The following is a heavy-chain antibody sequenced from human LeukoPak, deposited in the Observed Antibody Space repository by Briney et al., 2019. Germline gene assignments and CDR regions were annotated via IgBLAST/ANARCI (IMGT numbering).Heavy chain of an antibody. D-gene: IGHD3-9*01. V-gene: IGHV3-7*01. Sequence: GGSLRLSCAASGFTFSRHWMSWVRQAPGKGLERVAHMNQDGSAIYSIDSVKGRFTISRDNDKNSLYLHMSGLTVADTAVYYCTRGNILSGYCFDFWGQGALVTVSS. CDR1: GFTFSRHW. CDR3: TRGNILSGYCFDF. CDR2: MNQDGSAI. J-gene: IGHJ4*02.